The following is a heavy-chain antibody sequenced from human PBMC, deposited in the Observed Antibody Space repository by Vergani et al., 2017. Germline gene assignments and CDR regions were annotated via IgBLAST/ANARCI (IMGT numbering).Heavy chain of an antibody. D-gene: IGHD4-17*01. V-gene: IGHV4-59*01. CDR1: GGSISSYY. CDR2: IYYGGST. J-gene: IGHJ3*02. Sequence: QVQLQESGPGLVKPSETLSLTCTVSGGSISSYYWSWIRQPPGKGLEWIGYIYYGGSTNYNPSLKSRVTISVDTSKNQFSLKLSSVTAADTAVYYCARESGNYGDYDDAFDIWGQGTMVTVSS. CDR3: ARESGNYGDYDDAFDI.